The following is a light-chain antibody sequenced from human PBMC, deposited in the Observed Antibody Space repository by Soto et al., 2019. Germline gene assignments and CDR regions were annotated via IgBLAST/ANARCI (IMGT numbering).Light chain of an antibody. V-gene: IGLV1-40*01. Sequence: QSVLTQPPSVSGAPGQRVALSRAGTSSNIGAGYDVHWYQHLPGTAPKLLIFGNINRPAGVPDRFSGSKSGTSASLAISGLQAADEGYYYCQTYDTGVSGSIFGGGTKLTVL. CDR2: GNI. CDR3: QTYDTGVSGSI. J-gene: IGLJ2*01. CDR1: SSNIGAGYD.